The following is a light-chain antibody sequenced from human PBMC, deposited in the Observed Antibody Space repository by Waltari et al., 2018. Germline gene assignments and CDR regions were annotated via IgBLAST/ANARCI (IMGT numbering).Light chain of an antibody. CDR1: VLAKKY. CDR3: YCAADSNVRV. J-gene: IGLJ2*01. V-gene: IGLV3-27*01. CDR2: KDS. Sequence: SYELTQPSSVSVSPGQTARITCSGDVLAKKYVRWFQQKPGQAPVLVIYKDSERPSGIPDRISGSTSGTTVTLTISGAQVEDEADYYCYCAADSNVRVFGGGTRLTVL.